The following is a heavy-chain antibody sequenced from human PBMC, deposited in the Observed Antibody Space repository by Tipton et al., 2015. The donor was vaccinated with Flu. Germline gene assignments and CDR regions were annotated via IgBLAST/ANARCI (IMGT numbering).Heavy chain of an antibody. CDR3: ARLSYYDVDLKNFYFDY. J-gene: IGHJ4*02. CDR2: IYPSGTT. Sequence: TLSLTCTVSGGSIRSTNYFCAWIRQPPGKRLELIGSIYPSGTTYYNPSLKSRVTISVDTSKSQLSLMLKSVTAADTAVYFCARLSYYDVDLKNFYFDYWGLGALVTVSS. V-gene: IGHV4-39*01. CDR1: GGSIRSTNYF. D-gene: IGHD3-10*02.